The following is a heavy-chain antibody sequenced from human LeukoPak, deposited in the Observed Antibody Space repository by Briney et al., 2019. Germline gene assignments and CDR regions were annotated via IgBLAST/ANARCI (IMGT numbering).Heavy chain of an antibody. CDR2: ISGYNSNT. J-gene: IGHJ4*02. V-gene: IGHV1-18*01. CDR1: GYTFTNYG. CDR3: ARDHISGRVFDY. Sequence: LRASVKVSCKASGYTFTNYGISWVRQAPGQGREGMGWISGYNSNTNYVKNLQGRVTMSTDTNANTAYMELRSMGSDDTAVYYCARDHISGRVFDYWGQGTLVTVSS. D-gene: IGHD6-19*01.